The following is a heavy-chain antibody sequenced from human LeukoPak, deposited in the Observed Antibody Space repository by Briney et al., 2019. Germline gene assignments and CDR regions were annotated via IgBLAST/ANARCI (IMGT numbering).Heavy chain of an antibody. Sequence: ASVKVSCKASGYTFTNNYLHWVRQAPGQGLEWMGMIHPRDGSTSYAQNFQGRVTVTRDTSTTTVHMELRGLRSEDTAVYYCARDQEGFDYWGQGTVVTVSS. CDR1: GYTFTNNY. CDR2: IHPRDGST. CDR3: ARDQEGFDY. V-gene: IGHV1-46*01. J-gene: IGHJ4*02.